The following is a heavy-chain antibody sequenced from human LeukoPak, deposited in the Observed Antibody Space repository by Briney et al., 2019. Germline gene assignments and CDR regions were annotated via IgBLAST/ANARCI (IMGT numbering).Heavy chain of an antibody. CDR2: ISSSSSYI. D-gene: IGHD6-13*01. J-gene: IGHJ5*02. Sequence: GGSLRLSCAASGFTFSSYSMNWVRQAPGKGLEWVSSISSSSSYIYYADSVKGRFTISRDNAKNSLYLQMNSLRAEDTAVYYCARDIWNDKQQLVQDWFDPWGQGTLVTVSS. CDR3: ARDIWNDKQQLVQDWFDP. V-gene: IGHV3-21*01. CDR1: GFTFSSYS.